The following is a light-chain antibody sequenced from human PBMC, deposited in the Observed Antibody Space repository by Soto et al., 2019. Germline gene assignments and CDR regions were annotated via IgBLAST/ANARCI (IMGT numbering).Light chain of an antibody. CDR1: SSDVGGYIY. CDR2: DVT. V-gene: IGLV2-14*01. CDR3: SSYTSSGTLV. J-gene: IGLJ1*01. Sequence: QSALTQPASVYGSPGQAITISCTGTSSDVGGYIYVSWYQQHPGKAPKLMIYDVTDRPSGVSNRFSGSKSGNTASLTISGLQAEDEADYYCSSYTSSGTLVFGTGTKVTV.